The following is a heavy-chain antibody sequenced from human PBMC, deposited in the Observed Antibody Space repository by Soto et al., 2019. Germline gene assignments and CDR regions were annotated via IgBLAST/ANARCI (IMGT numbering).Heavy chain of an antibody. D-gene: IGHD6-19*01. Sequence: QVLLQESGPGLVKSSQTLSLTCTVSGDSLSGGDYYWSWIRQPPGKGLEWIGDIYYTGFTFYNPSLKSRLTISLDSSKNQFSLRLNSATAADTAVYFCARAYRINGWSDYFFDYWGQGTLVTVSS. CDR3: ARAYRINGWSDYFFDY. J-gene: IGHJ4*02. CDR1: GDSLSGGDYY. CDR2: IYYTGFT. V-gene: IGHV4-30-4*08.